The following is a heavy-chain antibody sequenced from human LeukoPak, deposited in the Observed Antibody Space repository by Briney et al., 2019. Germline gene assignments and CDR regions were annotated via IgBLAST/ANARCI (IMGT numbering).Heavy chain of an antibody. D-gene: IGHD2-15*01. CDR2: INGDGSST. J-gene: IGHJ4*02. CDR3: ARARNCSSGTCYKDY. Sequence: GESLRLSCAASGLTFSGYWMHWVRQAPGKGLVWVSRINGDGSSTSYADSVKGRFTISRDNAKNTLYLQMNSLGAEDTAVYYCARARNCSSGTCYKDYWGQGTLVTVSS. CDR1: GLTFSGYW. V-gene: IGHV3-74*01.